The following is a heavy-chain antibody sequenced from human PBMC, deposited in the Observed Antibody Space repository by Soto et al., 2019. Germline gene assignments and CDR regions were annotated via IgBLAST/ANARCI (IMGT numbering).Heavy chain of an antibody. CDR3: ARSLLSIDFWSDPPTKYYYYGMDV. CDR2: IYYSGST. D-gene: IGHD3-3*01. J-gene: IGHJ6*02. V-gene: IGHV4-31*03. CDR1: GGSISSGGYY. Sequence: SETLSLTCTVSGGSISSGGYYWSWIRQHPGKGLEWIGYIYYSGSTYYNPSLKSRVTISVDTSKNQFSLKLSSVTAADTAVYYCARSLLSIDFWSDPPTKYYYYGMDVWGQGTTVS.